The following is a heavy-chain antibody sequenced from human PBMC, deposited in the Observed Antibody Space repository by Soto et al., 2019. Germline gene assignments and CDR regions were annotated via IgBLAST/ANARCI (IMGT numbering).Heavy chain of an antibody. J-gene: IGHJ6*03. CDR3: GREHMITFGGVIAYYYYYMDV. Sequence: GGSLRLSCAASGFTFSSYWMSWVRQAPGKGLEWVANIKQDGSEKYYVDSVKGRFTISRDNAKNSLYLQMNSLRAEDTALYYGGREHMITFGGVIAYYYYYMDVWGKGTTVTVSS. D-gene: IGHD3-16*02. CDR2: IKQDGSEK. CDR1: GFTFSSYW. V-gene: IGHV3-7*01.